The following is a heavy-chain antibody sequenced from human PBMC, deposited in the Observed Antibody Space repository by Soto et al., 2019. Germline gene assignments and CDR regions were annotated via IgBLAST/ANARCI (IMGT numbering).Heavy chain of an antibody. J-gene: IGHJ4*02. CDR3: ARGTTANGIFDY. CDR1: GYSFTSYW. Sequence: GESLKISCKGSGYSFTSYWISWVRQMPGKGLEWMGTIDPSDSYTNYSPSFQGHVTISADKFISTAYLQWSSLKATDTAMYYCARGTTANGIFDYWGQGTLVTVSS. CDR2: IDPSDSYT. V-gene: IGHV5-10-1*01. D-gene: IGHD1-1*01.